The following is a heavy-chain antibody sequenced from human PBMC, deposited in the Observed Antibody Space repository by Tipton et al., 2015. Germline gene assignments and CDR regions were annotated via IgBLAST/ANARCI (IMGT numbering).Heavy chain of an antibody. CDR3: ARVPFDYFDY. Sequence: LSLTCTVSGDSISSGGYYWSWSRQHPGKGLEWLGYSYYSGSTYYNPSLKSRLTISVDMSKNQFSLKLSSVTAADTAVYYCARVPFDYFDYWGQGILVTVSS. J-gene: IGHJ4*02. CDR1: GDSISSGGYY. V-gene: IGHV4-31*03. CDR2: SYYSGST.